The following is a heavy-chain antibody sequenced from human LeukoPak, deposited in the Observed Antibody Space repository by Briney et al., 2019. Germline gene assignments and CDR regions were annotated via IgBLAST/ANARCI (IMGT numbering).Heavy chain of an antibody. CDR1: GYTFTSYD. V-gene: IGHV1-8*01. CDR3: ATFPRGRAFDV. J-gene: IGHJ3*01. D-gene: IGHD3-10*01. CDR2: MNPNSGNT. Sequence: ASVKVSCKASGYTFTSYDINWVRQATGQGLEWTGWMNPNSGNTAFTQKFQGRVTMTRNISVSTAYMELISLRSEDTAVYYCATFPRGRAFDVWGQGTMVTVSS.